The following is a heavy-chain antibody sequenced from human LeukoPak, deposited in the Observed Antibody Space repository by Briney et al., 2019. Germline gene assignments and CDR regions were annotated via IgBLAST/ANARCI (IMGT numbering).Heavy chain of an antibody. V-gene: IGHV1-69*13. CDR1: GGTFSSYA. Sequence: SVKVSCKASGGTFSSYAISWVRQAPGQGLEWMGGIIPIFGTANYAQKFQGRVTITADESTSTAYMELSSLRSEDTAVYYCARDHEGNNNCFDPWGQGTLVTVSS. CDR3: ARDHEGNNNCFDP. CDR2: IIPIFGTA. J-gene: IGHJ5*02.